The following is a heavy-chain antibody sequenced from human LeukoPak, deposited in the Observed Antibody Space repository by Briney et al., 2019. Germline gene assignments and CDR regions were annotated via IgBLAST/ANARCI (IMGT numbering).Heavy chain of an antibody. CDR1: GGSISSSSYY. D-gene: IGHD2-21*02. V-gene: IGHV4-39*07. Sequence: SETLSLTCTVSGGSISSSSYYWGWIRQPPGKGLEWIGSIYYSGSTYYNPSLKSRVTISVDTSKNQFSLKLSSVTAADTAVYYCARNTVPSHQYCGGDCYYYFDYWGQGTLVTVSS. CDR2: IYYSGST. J-gene: IGHJ4*02. CDR3: ARNTVPSHQYCGGDCYYYFDY.